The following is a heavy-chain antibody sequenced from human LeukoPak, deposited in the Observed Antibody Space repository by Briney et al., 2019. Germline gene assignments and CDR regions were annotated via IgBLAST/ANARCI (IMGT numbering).Heavy chain of an antibody. CDR2: INPNSGGT. CDR1: GYTFTGYY. D-gene: IGHD5-18*01. CDR3: ARDDTAMEKFDY. J-gene: IGHJ4*02. V-gene: IGHV1-2*02. Sequence: ASVKVSCKASGYTFTGYYMHWVRQAPGQGLEWMGWINPNSGGTNYAQKFQGRVTMTRDTSISTAYMELSRLRSDDTAVYYCARDDTAMEKFDYWGQGTLVTVSS.